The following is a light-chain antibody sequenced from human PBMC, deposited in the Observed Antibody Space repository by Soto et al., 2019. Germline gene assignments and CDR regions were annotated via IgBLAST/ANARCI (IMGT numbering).Light chain of an antibody. CDR1: QTVRNNY. Sequence: EFVLTQSPGTLSLSPGERATLSCRASQTVRNNYLAWYQQKPGQAPRLLIYDASSRATGIPDRFSGGGSGTDFTLTISRLEPEDFATYYCQQYNPYSPWTFGQGTKVDI. CDR2: DAS. J-gene: IGKJ1*01. CDR3: QQYNPYSPWT. V-gene: IGKV3-20*01.